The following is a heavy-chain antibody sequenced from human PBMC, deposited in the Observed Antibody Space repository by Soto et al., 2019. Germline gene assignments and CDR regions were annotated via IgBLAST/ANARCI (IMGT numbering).Heavy chain of an antibody. CDR3: ARDIVRSGSLAFDY. CDR1: GFTFSYYT. D-gene: IGHD1-26*01. Sequence: SLRLSCAASGFTFSYYTMHWVRQAPGKGLEWVALTAYDGSNKYYADSVRGRFSISRDNSKNTLYLQMNSLRPEDTAVYYCARDIVRSGSLAFDYWGQGALVTVS. V-gene: IGHV3-30-3*01. J-gene: IGHJ4*02. CDR2: TAYDGSNK.